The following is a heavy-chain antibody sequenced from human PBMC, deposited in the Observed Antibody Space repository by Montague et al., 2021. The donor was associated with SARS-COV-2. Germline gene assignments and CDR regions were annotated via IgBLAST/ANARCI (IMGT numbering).Heavy chain of an antibody. CDR2: VSYDGSNK. V-gene: IGHV3-30*18. D-gene: IGHD2-15*01. CDR1: GFTFNTYD. Sequence: SLRLSCAASGFTFNTYDMHWVRQAPGKGLEWVAVVSYDGSNKYYADSAKGRFTISRDNSKNTLYLQMNSLRAEDTAVYYCAKDLTVDIVVVVAAIKDSAFDYWGQGTLVTVSS. J-gene: IGHJ4*02. CDR3: AKDLTVDIVVVVAAIKDSAFDY.